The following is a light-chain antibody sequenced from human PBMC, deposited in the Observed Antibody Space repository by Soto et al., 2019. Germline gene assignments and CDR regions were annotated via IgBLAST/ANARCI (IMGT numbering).Light chain of an antibody. V-gene: IGKV3-15*01. Sequence: EIVMTQSPAILSVSPGERATLSCRASQSVSPYLAWYQQKPGQAPRLLIHGASTRATGIPARLSGSRSGPDFTLTISSLQPEDFATYYCQQSYSSPPTFGQGTKVDIK. CDR1: QSVSPY. CDR3: QQSYSSPPT. J-gene: IGKJ1*01. CDR2: GAS.